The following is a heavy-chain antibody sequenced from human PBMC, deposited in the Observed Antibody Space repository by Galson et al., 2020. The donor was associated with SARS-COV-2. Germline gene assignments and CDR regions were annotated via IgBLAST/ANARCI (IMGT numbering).Heavy chain of an antibody. CDR3: ARDTYYGSGSYLSWYFDL. D-gene: IGHD3-10*01. J-gene: IGHJ2*01. CDR2: IWYDGSNK. Sequence: GGSLRLSCAASGFTFSSYGMHWVRQAPGKGLEWVAVIWYDGSNKYYADSVKGRFTISRDNSKNTLYLQMNSLRAEDTAVYYCARDTYYGSGSYLSWYFDLWGRGTLVTVCS. V-gene: IGHV3-33*01. CDR1: GFTFSSYG.